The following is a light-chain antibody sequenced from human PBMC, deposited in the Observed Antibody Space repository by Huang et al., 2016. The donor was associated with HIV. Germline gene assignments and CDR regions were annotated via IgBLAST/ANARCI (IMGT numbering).Light chain of an antibody. J-gene: IGKJ1*01. Sequence: EIVMTQSPASLPVSPGERVTLSCRARQSVNSDLAWYQKKPGQAPRRLMSGASTRATGVPPRFSASGSGTNFTLTISSLQSEDFAFYYCHQYHAWPRTFGHGTKVEVK. CDR1: QSVNSD. CDR2: GAS. CDR3: HQYHAWPRT. V-gene: IGKV3-15*01.